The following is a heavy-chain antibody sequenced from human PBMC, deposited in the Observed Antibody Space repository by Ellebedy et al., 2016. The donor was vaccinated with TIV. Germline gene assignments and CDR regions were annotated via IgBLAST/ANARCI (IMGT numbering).Heavy chain of an antibody. CDR2: IYHGGTT. Sequence: MPSETLSLTCTVSGGSISSGGYSWSWIRQPPGKGLEWIGYIYHGGTTSYNPSLQSRVTISVDRSKNQFSLNLSSVTAADTAVYYCARGINMLRAFDIWGQGAMVTVSS. CDR3: ARGINMLRAFDI. D-gene: IGHD2-8*01. CDR1: GGSISSGGYS. J-gene: IGHJ3*02. V-gene: IGHV4-30-2*01.